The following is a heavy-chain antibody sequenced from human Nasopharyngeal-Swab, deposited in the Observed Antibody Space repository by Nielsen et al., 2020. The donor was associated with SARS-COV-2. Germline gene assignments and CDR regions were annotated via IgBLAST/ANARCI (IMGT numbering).Heavy chain of an antibody. V-gene: IGHV3-30*03. Sequence: VRQAPGKGLEWVAFIAHDASNEYYGDSVKGRFSISRDSSKNTLYLQMDSLRGEDTAVYYCAREMGEFDYWGQGTLVTVSS. CDR2: IAHDASNE. CDR3: AREMGEFDY. D-gene: IGHD2-21*01. J-gene: IGHJ4*02.